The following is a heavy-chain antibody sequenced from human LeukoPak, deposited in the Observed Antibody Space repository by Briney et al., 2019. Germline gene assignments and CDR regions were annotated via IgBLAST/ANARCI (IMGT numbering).Heavy chain of an antibody. CDR2: ISSTSNTI. V-gene: IGHV3-48*01. Sequence: GGSLRLSCAASGFTFSSYSMNWVRQAPGKGLEWVSYISSTSNTIYYADSVKGRFTISRDNSKNTLYLQMNSLRAEDTAVYYCAKNDPAMATGHFDYWGQGTLVTVSS. CDR1: GFTFSSYS. CDR3: AKNDPAMATGHFDY. J-gene: IGHJ4*02. D-gene: IGHD5-18*01.